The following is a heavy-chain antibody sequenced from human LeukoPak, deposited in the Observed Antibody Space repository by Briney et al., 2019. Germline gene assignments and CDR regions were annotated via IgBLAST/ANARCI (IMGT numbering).Heavy chain of an antibody. CDR1: GFTFSSYA. CDR2: ISYDGSNK. D-gene: IGHD1-26*01. V-gene: IGHV3-30-3*01. CDR3: ARGGELLFHGYFDY. J-gene: IGHJ4*02. Sequence: GGSLRLSCAASGFTFSSYAMHWVRQAPGKGLEWVAVISYDGSNKYYADSVKGRFTISRDNSKNTLYLQMNSLRAEDTAVYYWARGGELLFHGYFDYWGQGTLVTVSS.